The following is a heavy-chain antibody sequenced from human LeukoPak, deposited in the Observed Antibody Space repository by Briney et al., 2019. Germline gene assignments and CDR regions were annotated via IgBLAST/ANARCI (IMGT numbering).Heavy chain of an antibody. Sequence: ASVKVSCKASGYTFTGYYMHWVRQAPGQGLEWMGIINPSGGSTSYAQKFQGRVTMTRDTSTSTVYMELSSLRSEDTAVYYCWKDQGGGGAFDIWGQGTMVTVSS. CDR2: INPSGGST. D-gene: IGHD3-16*01. V-gene: IGHV1-46*01. CDR3: WKDQGGGGAFDI. J-gene: IGHJ3*02. CDR1: GYTFTGYY.